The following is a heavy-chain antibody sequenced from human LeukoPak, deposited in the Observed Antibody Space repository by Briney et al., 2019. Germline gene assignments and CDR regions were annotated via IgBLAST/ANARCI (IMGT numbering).Heavy chain of an antibody. CDR2: INHSGST. J-gene: IGHJ6*03. D-gene: IGHD4-17*01. CDR3: AREKNFGDYTNYYYYMDV. V-gene: IGHV4-34*01. Sequence: SETLSLTCAVYGGSFSGYYWSWIRQPPGKGLEWIGEINHSGSTNYNPSLKSRVTISVDTSKNQFSLKLSSVTAADTAVYYCAREKNFGDYTNYYYYMDVWGKGTTVTISS. CDR1: GGSFSGYY.